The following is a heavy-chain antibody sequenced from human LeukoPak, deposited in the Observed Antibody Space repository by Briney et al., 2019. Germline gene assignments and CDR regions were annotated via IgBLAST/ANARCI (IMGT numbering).Heavy chain of an antibody. CDR3: AKDSYYFDSSGYPWGRADYFQH. D-gene: IGHD3-22*01. CDR1: GFTFTSSA. CDR2: INNSGGRT. Sequence: PGGSLRLSCAASGFTFTSSAMSWVRQAPGRGLEWVSTINNSGGRTYYTDSVKGRFTISRDNSMHTLYLQMNSLRAEDTAVYYCAKDSYYFDSSGYPWGRADYFQHWGQGTLVTVSS. J-gene: IGHJ1*01. V-gene: IGHV3-23*01.